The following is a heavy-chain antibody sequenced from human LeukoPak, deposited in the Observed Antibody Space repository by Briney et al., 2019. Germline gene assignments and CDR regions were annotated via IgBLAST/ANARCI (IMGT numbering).Heavy chain of an antibody. J-gene: IGHJ3*02. D-gene: IGHD6-19*01. CDR2: IYYSGST. CDR1: GLPLSSYD. V-gene: IGHV4-59*01. CDR3: ARVETVADAFDI. Sequence: ETLTLPCTVSGLPLSSYDLRWIRQPPGKGLEWIGYIYYSGSTNYNPSLKSRVTISVDTSKNQYSLKLSSGTAADTAVYYCARVETVADAFDIWGQGTMVTVSS.